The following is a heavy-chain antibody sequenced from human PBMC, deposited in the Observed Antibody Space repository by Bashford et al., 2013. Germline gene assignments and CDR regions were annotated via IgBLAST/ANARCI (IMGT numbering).Heavy chain of an antibody. CDR2: MNPNSGNT. D-gene: IGHD2-15*01. CDR1: GYTFTSYD. CDR3: ASFERGLGYCSGGSCYSSDY. V-gene: IGHV1-8*01. J-gene: IGHJ4*02. Sequence: ASVKVSCKASGYTFTSYDINWVRQATGQGLEWMGWMNPNSGNTGYAQKFQGRVTMTRNTSISTAYMELSSLRSEDTAVYYCASFERGLGYCSGGSCYSSDYWGQGTLVTVSS.